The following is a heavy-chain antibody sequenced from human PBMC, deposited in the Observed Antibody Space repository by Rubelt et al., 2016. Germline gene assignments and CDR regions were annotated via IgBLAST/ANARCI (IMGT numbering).Heavy chain of an antibody. Sequence: QVQLVQSGAEVKKPGSSVKVSCKASGGTFSSYAISWVRQAPGQGLEWMGRIIPILGIANYAQKLQGRVTMTTDTSTSTAYMELRSLRADDTAVYYCARMRSDDYVWGSSVDYWGQGTLVTVSS. CDR1: GGTFSSYA. CDR3: ARMRSDDYVWGSSVDY. CDR2: IIPILGIA. J-gene: IGHJ4*02. V-gene: IGHV1-69*04. D-gene: IGHD3-16*01.